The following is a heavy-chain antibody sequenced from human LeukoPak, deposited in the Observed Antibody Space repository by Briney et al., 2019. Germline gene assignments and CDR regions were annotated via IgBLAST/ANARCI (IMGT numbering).Heavy chain of an antibody. CDR2: INTDTGNP. CDR3: ARAIGYCSRTSCYLGY. J-gene: IGHJ4*02. V-gene: IGHV7-4-1*02. Sequence: GAPVEVSCKASGYTFTSFGISWVRQAPGQGLEWMGWINTDTGNPTYAQGFTGRFVFSLDTSVSTAYLQISSLKAEDTAVYYCARAIGYCSRTSCYLGYWGQGTLVTVSS. D-gene: IGHD2-2*01. CDR1: GYTFTSFG.